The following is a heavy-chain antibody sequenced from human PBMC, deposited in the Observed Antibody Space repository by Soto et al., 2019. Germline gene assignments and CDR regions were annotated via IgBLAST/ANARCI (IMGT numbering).Heavy chain of an antibody. V-gene: IGHV3-30*18. CDR3: AKGHYDLWSGRLDY. D-gene: IGHD3-3*01. CDR2: ISYDGSNK. J-gene: IGHJ4*02. Sequence: QVQLVESGGGVVQPGRSLRLSCAASGFTFSSYGMHWVRQAPGKGLEWVAVISYDGSNKYYADSVKGRFTISRDNSKNTLYLQMNSLRAEDTAVYYCAKGHYDLWSGRLDYWGQGTLVTVSS. CDR1: GFTFSSYG.